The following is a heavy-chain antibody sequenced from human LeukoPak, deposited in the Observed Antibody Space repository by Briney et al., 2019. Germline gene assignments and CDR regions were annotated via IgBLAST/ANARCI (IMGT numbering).Heavy chain of an antibody. CDR1: GFTFSSYE. D-gene: IGHD3-22*01. CDR3: AREDSSGYVGGY. V-gene: IGHV3-48*03. J-gene: IGHJ4*02. CDR2: ISSSGSTI. Sequence: GGSLRLSCAASGFTFSSYEMNWVRQAPGKGLEWVSYISSSGSTIYYADSVKGRFTISRDNAKNSLYLQMNSLRAEDTAVYYCAREDSSGYVGGYWGQGTLVTVSS.